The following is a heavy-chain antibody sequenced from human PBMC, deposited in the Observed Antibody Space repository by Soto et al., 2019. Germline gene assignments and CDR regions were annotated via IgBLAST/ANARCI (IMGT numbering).Heavy chain of an antibody. CDR2: IKQDGSEK. V-gene: IGHV3-7*03. CDR1: GFTFSSYW. CDR3: ARAIAVAGSCWFDS. D-gene: IGHD6-19*01. J-gene: IGHJ5*01. Sequence: PGGSLRLSCAASGFTFSSYWMSWVRQAPGKGLEWVANIKQDGSEKYYVDSVKGRFTISRDNAKNSLYLQMNSLRAEDTAVYYCARAIAVAGSCWFDSWGQGTLVTVSS.